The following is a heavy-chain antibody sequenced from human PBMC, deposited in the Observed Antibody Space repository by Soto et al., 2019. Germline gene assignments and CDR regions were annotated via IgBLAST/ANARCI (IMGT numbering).Heavy chain of an antibody. CDR1: GGSISSGVYY. V-gene: IGHV4-31*03. CDR2: IFYSGST. Sequence: QVQLQESGPGLVKPSQTLSLTCTVSGGSISSGVYYWSWIRQHPGKGLEWIGYIFYSGSTYYNPSLKSRVTISVDTSKNQFSLKLSSVTAADTVVYYCATYGSGTYKPTTFDYWGQGTLVTVSS. CDR3: ATYGSGTYKPTTFDY. J-gene: IGHJ4*02. D-gene: IGHD3-10*01.